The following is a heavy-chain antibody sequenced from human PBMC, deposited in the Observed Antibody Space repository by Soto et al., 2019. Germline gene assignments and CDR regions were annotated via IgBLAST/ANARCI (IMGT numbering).Heavy chain of an antibody. V-gene: IGHV3-48*01. CDR3: ARGFTTPNYYYMDV. J-gene: IGHJ6*03. D-gene: IGHD3-3*01. Sequence: GGSLRLSCAASGFTFSSYSMNWVRQAPGKGLEWVSYISSSSSTIYYADSVKGRFTISRDNAKNSLYLQMNSLRAEDTAVYYCARGFTTPNYYYMDVWGKGTTVTVSS. CDR2: ISSSSSTI. CDR1: GFTFSSYS.